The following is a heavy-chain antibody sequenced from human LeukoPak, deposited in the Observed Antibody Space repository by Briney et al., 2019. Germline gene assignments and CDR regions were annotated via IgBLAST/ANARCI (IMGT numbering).Heavy chain of an antibody. Sequence: PSETLSLTCTVSGGSISSSSYFWGWIRQPPGKGLEWIASSYYSGSTQYNPSLKSRATISVDTSKDQFSLDLRSVTAADTAVYYCASPGYSSSTWFDPWGQGILVTVSS. J-gene: IGHJ5*02. CDR1: GGSISSSSYF. D-gene: IGHD6-13*01. CDR2: SYYSGST. CDR3: ASPGYSSSTWFDP. V-gene: IGHV4-39*01.